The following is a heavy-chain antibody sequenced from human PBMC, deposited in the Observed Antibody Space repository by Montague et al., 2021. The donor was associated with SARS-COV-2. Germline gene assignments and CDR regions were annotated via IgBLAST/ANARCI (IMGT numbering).Heavy chain of an antibody. J-gene: IGHJ4*02. CDR3: ARVAESTYYVFWSGYLRFYYFDY. Sequence: SETLSLTCAVYGGSFSGYYWSWIRQPPGKGLEWIGEINHSGSTNYNSPLKSRVTISVDTSKNQFSLKLSSVTAADTAVYYCARVAESTYYVFWSGYLRFYYFDYWGQGTLVTVSS. V-gene: IGHV4-34*01. CDR2: INHSGST. CDR1: GGSFSGYY. D-gene: IGHD3-3*01.